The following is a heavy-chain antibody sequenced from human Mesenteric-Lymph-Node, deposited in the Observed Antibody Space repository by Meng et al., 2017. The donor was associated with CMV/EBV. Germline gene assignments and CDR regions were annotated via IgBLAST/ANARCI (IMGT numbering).Heavy chain of an antibody. CDR3: ARDLTPIMLDYYYGMDV. J-gene: IGHJ6*02. CDR2: ISSSSSYI. D-gene: IGHD1-14*01. Sequence: GGSLRLSCAASGFTFSSYSMNWVRQAPGKGLEWVSSISSSSSYIYYADSVKGRFTISRDNAKNSLYLQMNSLRAEDTAVYYCARDLTPIMLDYYYGMDVWGQGTTVTVSS. CDR1: GFTFSSYS. V-gene: IGHV3-21*01.